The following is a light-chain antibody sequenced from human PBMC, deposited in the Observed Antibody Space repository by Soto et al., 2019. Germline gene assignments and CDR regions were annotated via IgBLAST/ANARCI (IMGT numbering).Light chain of an antibody. CDR1: SSNIGARYD. CDR2: ANS. Sequence: QSVLTQPPSVSGAPGQRVTISCTGSSSNIGARYDVHWYQQLPGTAPKLLVFANSNRLSGVPDRFSGSKSGTSASLAITGLQAEDEADYYCQSYDSSLSACVFGGGTKLTVL. V-gene: IGLV1-40*01. J-gene: IGLJ3*02. CDR3: QSYDSSLSACV.